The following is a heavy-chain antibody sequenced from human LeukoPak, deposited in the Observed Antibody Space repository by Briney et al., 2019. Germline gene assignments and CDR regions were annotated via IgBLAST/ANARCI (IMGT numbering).Heavy chain of an antibody. Sequence: ASVKVSCKASGYTFTGYYMHWVRQAPGQGLEWMGWINPNSGGTNYAQKFQGRVTTTRDTSISTAYMELSRLRSDDTAVYYCARDPPGGYSSSWYFDYWGQGTLVTVSS. J-gene: IGHJ4*02. CDR3: ARDPPGGYSSSWYFDY. CDR2: INPNSGGT. V-gene: IGHV1-2*02. CDR1: GYTFTGYY. D-gene: IGHD6-13*01.